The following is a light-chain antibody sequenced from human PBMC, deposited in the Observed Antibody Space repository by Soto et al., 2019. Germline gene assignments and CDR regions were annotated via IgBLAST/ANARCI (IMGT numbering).Light chain of an antibody. Sequence: QTVVTQEPSFSVSPGGTVTLTCGLSSGSVSAPYYPSWYQQTPGQPPRSLIYNTNTRSSGVPDRFSGSILGNKAALTIAGAQADDESDYYCVLYMGSGISVFGGGTKVTVL. CDR3: VLYMGSGISV. V-gene: IGLV8-61*01. J-gene: IGLJ2*01. CDR1: SGSVSAPYY. CDR2: NTN.